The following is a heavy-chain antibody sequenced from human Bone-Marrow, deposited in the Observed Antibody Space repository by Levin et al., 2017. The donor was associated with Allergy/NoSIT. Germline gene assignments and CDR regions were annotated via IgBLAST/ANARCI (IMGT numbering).Heavy chain of an antibody. CDR1: GGSFSGSY. J-gene: IGHJ6*02. Sequence: SQTLSLTCAVYGGSFSGSYWNFIRQPPGKGLEWIGEINHIGRSYYSSSLKSRVTTSVDTSKNQFSLKLRSVTAADTAVYYCARRPDSGNWTNYGLDVWGQGTTVIVSS. D-gene: IGHD6-13*01. CDR3: ARRPDSGNWTNYGLDV. CDR2: INHIGRS. V-gene: IGHV4-34*01.